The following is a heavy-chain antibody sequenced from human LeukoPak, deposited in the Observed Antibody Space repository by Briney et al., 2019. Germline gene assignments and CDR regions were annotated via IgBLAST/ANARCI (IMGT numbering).Heavy chain of an antibody. J-gene: IGHJ4*02. V-gene: IGHV1-69*04. D-gene: IGHD1-26*01. CDR3: ARDQRGSYYAPFDY. CDR2: IIPILGIA. CDR1: GGTFSSYA. Sequence: SVKVSCKAFGGTFSSYAISWVRQAPGQGLEWMGRIIPILGIANYAQKFQGRVTITADKSTSTAYMELSSLRSEDTAVYYCARDQRGSYYAPFDYWGQGTLVTVSS.